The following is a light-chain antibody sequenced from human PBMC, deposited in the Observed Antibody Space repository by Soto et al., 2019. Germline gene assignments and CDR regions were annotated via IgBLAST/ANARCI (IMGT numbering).Light chain of an antibody. CDR2: GAS. CDR3: QQYGGSPLT. CDR1: QTISSSH. Sequence: EIVLTQSPGTLSLSPGERATLSCRASQTISSSHLAWYQQKPGQAPRLLLYGASSRITGIPDRFRGGGSGTDFILTITRLEPEDFAVYYCQQYGGSPLTFGGGTKVEIK. V-gene: IGKV3-20*01. J-gene: IGKJ4*01.